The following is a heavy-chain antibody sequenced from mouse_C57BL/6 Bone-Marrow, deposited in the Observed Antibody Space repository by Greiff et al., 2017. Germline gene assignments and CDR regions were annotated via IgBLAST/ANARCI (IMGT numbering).Heavy chain of an antibody. CDR3: ARAYYSNPWFAY. CDR2: ISSGGSYT. CDR1: GFTFSSYG. Sequence: EVQGVESGGDLVKPGGSLKLSCAASGFTFSSYGMSWVRQTPDKRLEWVATISSGGSYTYYPDSVKGRFTISRDNAKNTRYLQMSSLKSEDTAMYYCARAYYSNPWFAYWGQGTLLTVSA. V-gene: IGHV5-6*01. D-gene: IGHD2-5*01. J-gene: IGHJ3*01.